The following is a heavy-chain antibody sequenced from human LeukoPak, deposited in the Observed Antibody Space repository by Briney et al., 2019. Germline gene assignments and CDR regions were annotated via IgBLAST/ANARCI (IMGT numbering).Heavy chain of an antibody. CDR1: GGSFSGYY. V-gene: IGHV4-59*08. J-gene: IGHJ6*02. Sequence: PSETLSLTCAVYGGSFSGYYWSWIRQPPGKGLEWIGYIYYSGSTNYNPSLKSRVTISVDTSKNQFSLKLSSVTAADTAVYYCARHSKYYYGMDVWGQGTTVTVSS. CDR3: ARHSKYYYGMDV. CDR2: IYYSGST.